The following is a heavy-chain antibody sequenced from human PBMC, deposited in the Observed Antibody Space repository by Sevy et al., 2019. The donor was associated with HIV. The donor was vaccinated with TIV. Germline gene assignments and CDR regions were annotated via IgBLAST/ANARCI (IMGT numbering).Heavy chain of an antibody. V-gene: IGHV3-74*01. CDR2: IRKGGRVI. CDR3: AREDSYPTDAFDV. Sequence: GGSLRLSCAASGFSFSMYWMHWVRQAPGKGLEWVSQIRKGGRVIDYADSVKGRFTISRDDAKNTLYLQMNSLRAEDTAIYYCAREDSYPTDAFDVWGQGTMVTVSS. CDR1: GFSFSMYW. D-gene: IGHD1-26*01. J-gene: IGHJ3*01.